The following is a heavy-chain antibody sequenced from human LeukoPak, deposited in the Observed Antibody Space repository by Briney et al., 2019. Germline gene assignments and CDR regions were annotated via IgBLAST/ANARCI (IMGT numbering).Heavy chain of an antibody. V-gene: IGHV1-18*01. CDR2: ISAYSGNT. Sequence: ASVKVSCKASGYTFISYGISWVRQAPGQGLEWMGWISAYSGNTTNAQKVQGRVTMTTDTSPSTAYIELRSLRSDDTAVYYCARASYYDSSGSNWFDPWGQGTLVTVSS. CDR3: ARASYYDSSGSNWFDP. D-gene: IGHD3-22*01. J-gene: IGHJ5*02. CDR1: GYTFISYG.